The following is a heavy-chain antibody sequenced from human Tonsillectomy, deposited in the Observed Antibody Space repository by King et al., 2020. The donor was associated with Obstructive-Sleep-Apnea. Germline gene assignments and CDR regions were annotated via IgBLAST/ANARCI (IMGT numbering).Heavy chain of an antibody. V-gene: IGHV4-31*03. CDR1: GGSITSGSHY. J-gene: IGHJ3*02. D-gene: IGHD2-21*02. CDR2: IYYSGST. Sequence: VQLQESGPGLVKPSQTLSLTCNVSGGSITSGSHYWSWIRKHPGKGLEWVGYIYYSGSTYYNPSLKSRVTISVDTSKNQFSLKLTSVTSADTAVYYCARDSCGGDCYPFGDAFDIWGQGTMVTVSS. CDR3: ARDSCGGDCYPFGDAFDI.